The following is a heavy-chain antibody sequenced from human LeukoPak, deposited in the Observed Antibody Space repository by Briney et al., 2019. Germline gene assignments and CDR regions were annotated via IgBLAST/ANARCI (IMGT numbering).Heavy chain of an antibody. CDR2: IIPIFGTA. CDR1: GGTFSSYA. CDR3: ARVPFFYDFWSGYIDY. Sequence: SVRVSCKASGGTFSSYAISWVRQAPGQELEWMGGIIPIFGTANYAQKFQGRVTITADESTSTAYMELSSLRSEDTAVYYCARVPFFYDFWSGYIDYWGQGTLVTVSS. D-gene: IGHD3-3*01. J-gene: IGHJ4*02. V-gene: IGHV1-69*13.